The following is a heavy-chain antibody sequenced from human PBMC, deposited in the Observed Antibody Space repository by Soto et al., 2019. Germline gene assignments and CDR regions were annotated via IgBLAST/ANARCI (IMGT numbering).Heavy chain of an antibody. CDR3: ARSYDRRGYILLAP. Sequence: QITLKESGPTLVKPTQTLTLTCTFSGFSLSTSGVGVGWIRQPPGKTLEWLALISWDDDKRYSPSLKSRLTITKDTSKDQVVVTMTNMDPVDTATYYCARSYDRRGYILLAPWGQRSLVTVSS. J-gene: IGHJ5*02. CDR2: ISWDDDK. CDR1: GFSLSTSGVG. D-gene: IGHD3-22*01. V-gene: IGHV2-5*02.